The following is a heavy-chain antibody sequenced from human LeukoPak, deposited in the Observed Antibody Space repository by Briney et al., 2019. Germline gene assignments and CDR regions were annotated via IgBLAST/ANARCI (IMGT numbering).Heavy chain of an antibody. V-gene: IGHV4-4*07. J-gene: IGHJ4*02. D-gene: IGHD3-3*01. CDR3: ARTMYYDFWSGYYTYLDY. CDR2: IYTSGST. CDR1: GGSISSYY. Sequence: SETLSLTCTVSGGSISSYYWSWIRQPAGKGLEWIGRIYTSGSTNYNPSLKSRVTMSVDTSKNQFSLKLSSVTAADTAVYYCARTMYYDFWSGYYTYLDYWGQGTLVTVSS.